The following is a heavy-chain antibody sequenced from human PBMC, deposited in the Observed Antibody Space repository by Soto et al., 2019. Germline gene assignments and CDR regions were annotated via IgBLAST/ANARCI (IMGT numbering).Heavy chain of an antibody. CDR2: INPNSGGT. CDR1: GYTFTGYY. Sequence: ASVKVSCKASGYTFTGYYMHWVRQAPGQGLEWMGWINPNSGGTNYAQKFQGWVTVTRDTSISTAYMELSRLRSDDTAVYYCARDQQSSSSTTFDYWGQGTLVTVSS. V-gene: IGHV1-2*04. J-gene: IGHJ4*02. D-gene: IGHD6-6*01. CDR3: ARDQQSSSSTTFDY.